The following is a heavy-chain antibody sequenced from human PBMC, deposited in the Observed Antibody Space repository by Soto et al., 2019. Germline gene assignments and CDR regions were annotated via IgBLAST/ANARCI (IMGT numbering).Heavy chain of an antibody. D-gene: IGHD1-26*01. J-gene: IGHJ4*02. Sequence: PGWSLRLACASSVFTFISYAMRWVRQAPGKGLEWVSAIGASGAGTYYADSVKGRFTISRDNSKNTLHLQMNSLRAEDTAVYYCALRKTGSYFDYWGQGTLVTVSS. CDR2: IGASGAGT. V-gene: IGHV3-23*01. CDR3: ALRKTGSYFDY. CDR1: VFTFISYA.